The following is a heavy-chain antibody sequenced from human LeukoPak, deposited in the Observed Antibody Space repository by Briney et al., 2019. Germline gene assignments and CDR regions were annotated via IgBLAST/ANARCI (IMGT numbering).Heavy chain of an antibody. Sequence: GRSLRLSCLASGFTFKSYGMHWVRQAPGKGLEWVAIIWYDGSNKYYADFVKGRFTTSRDNSKNTLYLQMNSLRADDTAVYYCARVSGYSGTWYVDYWGQGTLVTVSS. J-gene: IGHJ4*02. D-gene: IGHD6-13*01. CDR3: ARVSGYSGTWYVDY. V-gene: IGHV3-33*01. CDR1: GFTFKSYG. CDR2: IWYDGSNK.